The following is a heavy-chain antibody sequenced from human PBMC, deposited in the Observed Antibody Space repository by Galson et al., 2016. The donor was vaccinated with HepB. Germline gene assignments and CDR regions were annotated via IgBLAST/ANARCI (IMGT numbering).Heavy chain of an antibody. V-gene: IGHV3-23*01. CDR3: ARGRYGDYPVEYFQH. CDR2: ISGNGGST. D-gene: IGHD4-17*01. CDR1: GSTFSSYA. Sequence: SLRLSCAASGSTFSSYAMGRVRQAPGKGLEWVSGISGNGGSTYYADSVKGRFTISRDNSKNTLYLQMNSLRPEDTAVYFCARGRYGDYPVEYFQHWGQGTLVTVSS. J-gene: IGHJ1*01.